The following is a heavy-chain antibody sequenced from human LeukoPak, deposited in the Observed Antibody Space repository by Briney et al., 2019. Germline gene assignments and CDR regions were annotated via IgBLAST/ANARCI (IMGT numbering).Heavy chain of an antibody. CDR2: VYFSGTT. D-gene: IGHD6-19*01. CDR3: ERDRTLAGLDY. V-gene: IGHV4-61*02. J-gene: IGHJ4*02. CDR1: GGSISSGSHY. Sequence: SQTLSLTCTVSGGSISSGSHYWSWIRQPAGKGLEWIGRVYFSGTTNYNPSLKSRVTISVDTSKNQFSLKLSSVTAADTARYYCERDRTLAGLDYWGQGTLVTVSS.